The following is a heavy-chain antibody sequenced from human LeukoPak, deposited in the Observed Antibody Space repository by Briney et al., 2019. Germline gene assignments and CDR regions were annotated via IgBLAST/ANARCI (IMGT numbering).Heavy chain of an antibody. J-gene: IGHJ5*02. Sequence: GESLRISCKASGYSFNTYWIGWVRQMPGKGLEWMGIIKPDDSDTRYSPSLQGHVTISADTSTNTAYLEWGRLKASDSGTYYCARYGLQTPPPYGWFGPWGRGTRVTVSS. CDR2: IKPDDSDT. V-gene: IGHV5-51*01. D-gene: IGHD3-10*01. CDR1: GYSFNTYW. CDR3: ARYGLQTPPPYGWFGP.